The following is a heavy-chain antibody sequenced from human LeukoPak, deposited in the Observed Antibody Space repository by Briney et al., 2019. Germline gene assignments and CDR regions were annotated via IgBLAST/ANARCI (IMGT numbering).Heavy chain of an antibody. D-gene: IGHD5-12*01. J-gene: IGHJ3*02. CDR3: AKRRDGYNDAFDI. CDR1: GFTFSSYA. Sequence: GGSLRLSCGASGFTFSSYAMSWVRQAPGKGLEWVSSISGGGDSTYYPDSVRGRFTISRDNSKNTLFLQMNSLRAEDTAVYYCAKRRDGYNDAFDIWGQGTMVTVSS. V-gene: IGHV3-23*01. CDR2: ISGGGDST.